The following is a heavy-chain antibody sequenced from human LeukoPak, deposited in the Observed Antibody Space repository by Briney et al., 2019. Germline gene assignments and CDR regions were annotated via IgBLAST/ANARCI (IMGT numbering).Heavy chain of an antibody. CDR3: TRVGYIDEGIDY. CDR1: GFTFDSYS. V-gene: IGHV3-48*01. J-gene: IGHJ4*02. D-gene: IGHD5-24*01. Sequence: GGSLRLSCAASGFTFDSYSMNWVRQVPGKGLEWISYIRSSANTIYYADSVRGRFTISRDNAKNSVYLQMNSLRAEDTAIYYCTRVGYIDEGIDYWGQGTLVTVSS. CDR2: IRSSANTI.